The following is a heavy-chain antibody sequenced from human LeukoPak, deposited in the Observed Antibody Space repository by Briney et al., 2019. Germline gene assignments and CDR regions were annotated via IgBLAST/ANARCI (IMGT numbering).Heavy chain of an antibody. CDR1: GYSISSGYY. CDR3: ARGPITMVRGVSLLAENYGVDV. CDR2: IYHSGST. D-gene: IGHD3-10*01. V-gene: IGHV4-38-2*01. Sequence: SETLSLTCAVSGYSISSGYYWGWIRQPPGKGLEWIGSIYHSGSTYYNPSLKSRVTISVDTSKNQFSLKLSSVTAADTAVYYCARGPITMVRGVSLLAENYGVDVWGKGTTVTVSS. J-gene: IGHJ6*04.